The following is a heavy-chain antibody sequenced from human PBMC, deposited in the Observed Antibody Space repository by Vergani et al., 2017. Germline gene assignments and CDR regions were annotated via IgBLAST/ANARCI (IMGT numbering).Heavy chain of an antibody. D-gene: IGHD1-26*01. Sequence: QVQLQESGPGLVKTSETLSLNCVVSGGSVYSGYYYWGWNRQSPGKVLEWIGYIFFNGVTYYNPSLKSRFTLAIDTSNNQFSLRLSSVTAADTAVYYCARVVASGETYFDFWGQGTLVTVSS. CDR1: GGSVYSGYYY. V-gene: IGHV4-30-4*08. J-gene: IGHJ4*02. CDR2: IFFNGVT. CDR3: ARVVASGETYFDF.